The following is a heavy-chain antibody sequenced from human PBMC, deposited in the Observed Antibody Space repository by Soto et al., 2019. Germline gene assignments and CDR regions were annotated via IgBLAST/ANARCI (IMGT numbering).Heavy chain of an antibody. D-gene: IGHD3-3*01. Sequence: SETLSLTCTVSGGSISSYYWSWIRQPPGKGLEWIGYIYYSGSTNYNPSLKSRVTISVDTSKNQFSLKLSSVTAADTAVYYCARQGTTLGVGMDWYLDLWGRGTLVTVSS. V-gene: IGHV4-59*01. CDR1: GGSISSYY. CDR2: IYYSGST. CDR3: ARQGTTLGVGMDWYLDL. J-gene: IGHJ2*01.